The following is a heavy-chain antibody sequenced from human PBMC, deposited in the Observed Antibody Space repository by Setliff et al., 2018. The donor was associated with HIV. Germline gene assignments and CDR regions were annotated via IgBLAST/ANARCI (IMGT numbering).Heavy chain of an antibody. Sequence: SETLSLTCAASGYSISSGYYWGWIRQPPGKGLEWIGNIYHSGSTYYNPSLKSRVTISVDTSKNQFSLKLSSVTAADTAVYYCARGYDILTGYIFDYWGQGTLVTVSS. CDR3: ARGYDILTGYIFDY. CDR1: GYSISSGYY. D-gene: IGHD3-9*01. CDR2: IYHSGST. V-gene: IGHV4-38-2*01. J-gene: IGHJ4*02.